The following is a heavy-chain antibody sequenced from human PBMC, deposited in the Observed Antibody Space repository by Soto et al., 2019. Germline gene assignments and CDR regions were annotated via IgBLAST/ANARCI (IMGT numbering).Heavy chain of an antibody. V-gene: IGHV2-5*02. CDR1: GFSLTTDRVG. CDR2: IYWDDSK. J-gene: IGHJ4*02. CDR3: AHAYGGRSLY. D-gene: IGHD1-26*01. Sequence: QITLKESGPPLVKPTQTLTLTCTFSGFSLTTDRVGVGWIRQPPGEALEWLAGIYWDDSKTYRPSLESKLTITKDTSKNQVALTMTNMHSLDTATYYCAHAYGGRSLYWGQGTLVTVSS.